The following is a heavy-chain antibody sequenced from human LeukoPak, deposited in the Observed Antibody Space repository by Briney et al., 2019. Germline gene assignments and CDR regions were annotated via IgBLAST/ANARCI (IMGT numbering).Heavy chain of an antibody. CDR2: IIPIFGTA. J-gene: IGHJ4*02. CDR1: GGTFSSYA. CDR3: ARPTYGDYGTPFDY. Sequence: ASVKVSCKASGGTFSSYAISWVRQAPGQGLGWMGGIIPIFGTANYAQKFQGRVTITADESTSTAYMELSSLRSEDTAVYYCARPTYGDYGTPFDYWGQGTLVTVSS. V-gene: IGHV1-69*13. D-gene: IGHD4-17*01.